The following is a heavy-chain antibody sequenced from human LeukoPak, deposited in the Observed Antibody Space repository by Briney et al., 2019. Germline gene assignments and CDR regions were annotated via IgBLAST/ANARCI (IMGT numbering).Heavy chain of an antibody. V-gene: IGHV3-66*01. CDR1: GFTVSTNY. D-gene: IGHD1-1*01. Sequence: GGSLRLSCAASGFTVSTNYMSWVRQAPGKGLEWVSVIYDGGSTYYADSVNDRFTISRDNSKNALFLQMNSLRADDTAVYYCARDGKAPRLDVWGQGTTVTVSS. CDR3: ARDGKAPRLDV. J-gene: IGHJ6*02. CDR2: IYDGGST.